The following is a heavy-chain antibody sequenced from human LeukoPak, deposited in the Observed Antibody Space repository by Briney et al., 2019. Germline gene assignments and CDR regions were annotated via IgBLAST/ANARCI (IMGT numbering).Heavy chain of an antibody. CDR2: ISSSGSTI. J-gene: IGHJ6*03. CDR3: ARALYYYGSGSPTMDV. D-gene: IGHD3-10*01. Sequence: GGSLRLSCAASGFTFSSYEMNWVRQAPGKGLEWVSYISSSGSTIYYADSVKGRFTISRDNAKNSLYLQMNSLRAEDTAVYHCARALYYYGSGSPTMDVWGKGTTVTISS. V-gene: IGHV3-48*03. CDR1: GFTFSSYE.